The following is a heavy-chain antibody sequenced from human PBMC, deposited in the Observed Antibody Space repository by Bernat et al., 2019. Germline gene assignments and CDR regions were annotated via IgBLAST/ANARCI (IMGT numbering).Heavy chain of an antibody. Sequence: QVQLQETGPGLVKPSETLSLTCTVSGGSVSSGSYYWSWIRQPPGKGLEWIGYIYYSGSTNYNPSLKSRVTISVDTSKNQFSLKLSSVTAADTAVYYCARVPDCGVVIIRDAFDIWGQGTMVTVSP. CDR3: ARVPDCGVVIIRDAFDI. CDR1: GGSVSSGSYY. J-gene: IGHJ3*02. CDR2: IYYSGST. V-gene: IGHV4-61*01. D-gene: IGHD3-3*01.